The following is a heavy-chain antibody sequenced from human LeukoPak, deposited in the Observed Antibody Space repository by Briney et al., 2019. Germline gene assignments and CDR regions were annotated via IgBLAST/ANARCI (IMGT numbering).Heavy chain of an antibody. D-gene: IGHD3-3*02. CDR2: IFYAGST. V-gene: IGHV4-28*01. Sequence: SETLSLTCAVSGYSISGNHWWGWIRQPPGKGLEWIGYIFYAGSTYYNPSLKSRVTMSVDTSKNQFSLRLSSVTAVDTAVYYCARIGPILGAAWVDYWGQGTLVSVSS. CDR1: GYSISGNHW. CDR3: ARIGPILGAAWVDY. J-gene: IGHJ4*02.